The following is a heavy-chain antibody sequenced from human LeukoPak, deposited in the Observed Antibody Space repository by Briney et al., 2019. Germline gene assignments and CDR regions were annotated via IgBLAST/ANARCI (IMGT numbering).Heavy chain of an antibody. Sequence: SETLSLTCTVSGGSMSSYYWSWIRQPPGKGLEWIGYIYYSGSTNYNPSLKSRVTISVDTSKNQFSLKLSSVTAADTAVYYCARDGDYGGSLFDYWGQGTLVTVSS. CDR1: GGSMSSYY. V-gene: IGHV4-59*01. D-gene: IGHD4-17*01. J-gene: IGHJ4*02. CDR3: ARDGDYGGSLFDY. CDR2: IYYSGST.